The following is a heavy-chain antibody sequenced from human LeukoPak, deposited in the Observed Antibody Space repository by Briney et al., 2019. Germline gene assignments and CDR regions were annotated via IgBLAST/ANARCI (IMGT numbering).Heavy chain of an antibody. J-gene: IGHJ4*02. CDR3: AKDRTHYDSSGLYYFDY. Sequence: HPGGSLGLSCAASGFTFSSYAMSWVRQAPGKGLEWVSAISGSGGSTYYADSAKGRFTISRDNSKNTLYLQMNSLRAEDTAVYSCAKDRTHYDSSGLYYFDYWGQGTLVTVSS. CDR2: ISGSGGST. V-gene: IGHV3-23*01. D-gene: IGHD3-22*01. CDR1: GFTFSSYA.